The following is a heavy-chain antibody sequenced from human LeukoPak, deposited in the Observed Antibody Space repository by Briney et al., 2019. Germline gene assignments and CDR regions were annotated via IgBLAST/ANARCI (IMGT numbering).Heavy chain of an antibody. CDR2: IRYDGSNK. J-gene: IGHJ4*02. Sequence: GGSLRLSCAASGFTFSSYGMHWVRQAPGKGLEWVAFIRYDGSNKYYADSVKGRFTISRDNSKNTLYLQMNSLRAEDTAVYYCAKDSDRHYYDSSGYPPANPVPDFDYWGQGTLVTVSS. CDR1: GFTFSSYG. CDR3: AKDSDRHYYDSSGYPPANPVPDFDY. V-gene: IGHV3-30*02. D-gene: IGHD3-22*01.